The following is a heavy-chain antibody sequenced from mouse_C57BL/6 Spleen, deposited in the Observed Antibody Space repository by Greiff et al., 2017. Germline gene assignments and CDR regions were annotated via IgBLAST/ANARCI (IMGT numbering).Heavy chain of an antibody. Sequence: DVQLQESGAELVRPGASVKLSCTASGFNIKDDYMHWVKQRPEQGLEWIGWIDPENGDTEYASKFQGKATITADTSSNTAYLQFSSLTSEDTAVYYCIGYSWFAYWGQGTLVTVSA. J-gene: IGHJ3*01. CDR1: GFNIKDDY. V-gene: IGHV14-4*01. D-gene: IGHD2-3*01. CDR2: IDPENGDT. CDR3: IGYSWFAY.